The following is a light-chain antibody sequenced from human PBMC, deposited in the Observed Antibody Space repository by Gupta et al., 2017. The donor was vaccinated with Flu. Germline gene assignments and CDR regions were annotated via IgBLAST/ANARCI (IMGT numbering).Light chain of an antibody. CDR3: PNWGTGSLV. J-gene: IGLJ3*02. CDR2: RNREGSH. V-gene: IGLV4-69*01. Sequence: QLVLTQSPSASASLGASVKLTCTLSSGHSSYAIAGHQQQPEKGPRYLRKRNREGSHSKGDGIPDRVSGSSSGAALTLTISSVEAGDESYYYSPNWGTGSLVFGGGTKLTVL. CDR1: SGHSSYA.